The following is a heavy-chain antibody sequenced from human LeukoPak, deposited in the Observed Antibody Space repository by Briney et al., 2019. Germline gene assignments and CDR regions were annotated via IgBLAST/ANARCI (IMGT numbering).Heavy chain of an antibody. CDR2: ISGDGGST. V-gene: IGHV3-43*02. J-gene: IGHJ6*03. Sequence: PGGSLRLSCAASGFTFDDYATHWVRQAPGQGLEWVSLISGDGGSTYYADSVKGRFTISRDNSKNSLYLQMNSLRTEDTALYYCAKDIHDYYYYMDVWGKGTTVTVSS. CDR1: GFTFDDYA. CDR3: AKDIHDYYYYMDV.